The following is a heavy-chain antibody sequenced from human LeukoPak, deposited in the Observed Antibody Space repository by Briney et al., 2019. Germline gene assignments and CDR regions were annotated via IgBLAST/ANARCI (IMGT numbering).Heavy chain of an antibody. Sequence: GGSLRLPCAASGFTFSSYSMNWVRQAPGKGLEWVSSISSSSSYIYYADSVKGRFTISRDNAKNSLYLQMNSLRAEDTAVYYCARDSVLFGFDYWGQGTLVTVSS. CDR3: ARDSVLFGFDY. J-gene: IGHJ4*02. V-gene: IGHV3-21*01. CDR2: ISSSSSYI. D-gene: IGHD2-21*01. CDR1: GFTFSSYS.